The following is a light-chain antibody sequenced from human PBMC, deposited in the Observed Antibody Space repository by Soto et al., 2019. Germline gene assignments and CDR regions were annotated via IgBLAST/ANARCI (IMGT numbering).Light chain of an antibody. CDR1: QSVSSSY. CDR3: QQYGSSPLYT. CDR2: GAS. J-gene: IGKJ2*01. Sequence: EIVLTQSPGTLSLSPGERVTLSCRASQSVSSSYLAWYQQKLGQAPRLLIYGASSRATGIPDRFSGSGSGTDLTLTISRLEPEDFAVYYCQQYGSSPLYTFGQGTKREIK. V-gene: IGKV3-20*01.